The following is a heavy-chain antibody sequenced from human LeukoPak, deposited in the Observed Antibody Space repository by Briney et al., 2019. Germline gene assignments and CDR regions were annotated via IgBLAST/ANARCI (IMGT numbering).Heavy chain of an antibody. Sequence: GASVKVSCKASGYTFTSYDINWVRQATGQGLEWMGWMNPNSGNTGYAQKFQGRVTMTRNTSISTAYMELSSLRSEDTAVYYCARGLGGKYYYYYYYMDVWGKGTTVTISS. CDR3: ARGLGGKYYYYYYYMDV. V-gene: IGHV1-8*01. J-gene: IGHJ6*03. CDR2: MNPNSGNT. D-gene: IGHD1-14*01. CDR1: GYTFTSYD.